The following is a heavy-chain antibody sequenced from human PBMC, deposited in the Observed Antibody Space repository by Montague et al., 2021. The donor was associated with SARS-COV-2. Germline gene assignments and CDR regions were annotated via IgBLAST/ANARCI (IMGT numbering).Heavy chain of an antibody. V-gene: IGHV3-20*04. CDR2: INRNGDTT. CDR1: GFTFDDYG. J-gene: IGHJ4*02. D-gene: IGHD5-18*01. CDR3: SRGYNYGPFNL. Sequence: SLRLSCAAPGFTFDDYGMSWVRQAPGKGLEWVSGINRNGDTTDYGDSVKGRFIISRDNVKNSLYLQMNSLIAEDTALYYCSRGYNYGPFNLWGQGTLVTVTS.